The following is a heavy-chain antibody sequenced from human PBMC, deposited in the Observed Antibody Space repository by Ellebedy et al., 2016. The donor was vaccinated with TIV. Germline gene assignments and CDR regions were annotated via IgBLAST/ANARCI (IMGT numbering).Heavy chain of an antibody. V-gene: IGHV5-51*01. CDR2: IYPGDSDT. Sequence: GESLKISCKGSGYSFISYWIGWVRQMPGQGLEWMGYIYPGDSDTRYSPSFQGQVTISVDKSISTAYLQWSSLKASDTAIYYCARGDRGSGWYWDKWGQGTLVTVFS. J-gene: IGHJ4*02. CDR1: GYSFISYW. CDR3: ARGDRGSGWYWDK. D-gene: IGHD6-19*01.